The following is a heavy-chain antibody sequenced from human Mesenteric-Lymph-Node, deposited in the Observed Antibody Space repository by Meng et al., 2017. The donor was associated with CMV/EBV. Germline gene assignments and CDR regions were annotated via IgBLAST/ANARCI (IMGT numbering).Heavy chain of an antibody. D-gene: IGHD2-2*01. Sequence: GESLKISCAASGFTFSNAWMSWVRPAPGKGLEWVGRIKSKTDGGSTDYAAPVKGRFTISRDDSKNTLYLQMNSLKTEDTAVYYCTTGRYCSSTSCSYWGQGTLVTVSS. CDR1: GFTFSNAW. J-gene: IGHJ4*02. CDR3: TTGRYCSSTSCSY. CDR2: IKSKTDGGST. V-gene: IGHV3-15*01.